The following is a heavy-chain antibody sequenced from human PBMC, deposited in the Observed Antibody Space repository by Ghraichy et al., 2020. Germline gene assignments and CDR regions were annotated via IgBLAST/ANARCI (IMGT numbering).Heavy chain of an antibody. CDR3: ARVEAGEYQLLGYFDY. Sequence: GGSLRLSCAASGFTFSDYYMSWIRQAPGKGLEWVSYISSSGSTIYYADSVKGRFTISRDNAKNSLYLQMNSLRAEDTAVYYCARVEAGEYQLLGYFDYWGQGTLVTVSS. D-gene: IGHD2-2*01. CDR1: GFTFSDYY. V-gene: IGHV3-11*01. J-gene: IGHJ4*02. CDR2: ISSSGSTI.